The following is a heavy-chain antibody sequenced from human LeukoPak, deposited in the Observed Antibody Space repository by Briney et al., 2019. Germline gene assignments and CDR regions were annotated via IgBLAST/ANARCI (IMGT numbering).Heavy chain of an antibody. CDR3: ARDYDTTGRAFDI. J-gene: IGHJ3*02. CDR1: GFSFSTYS. CDR2: ISSRSGTI. Sequence: GGSLRVSCAASGFSFSTYSMNWVRQAPGKRLEWVSYISSRSGTIHYADSVKGRFTISRDNAKNSMYLQMNSLRDEDTAVYYCARDYDTTGRAFDIWGQGTMVTVSS. D-gene: IGHD3-22*01. V-gene: IGHV3-48*02.